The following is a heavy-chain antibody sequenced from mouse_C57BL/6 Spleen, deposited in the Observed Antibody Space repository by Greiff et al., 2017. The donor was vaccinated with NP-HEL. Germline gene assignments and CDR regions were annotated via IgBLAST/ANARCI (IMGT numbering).Heavy chain of an antibody. V-gene: IGHV1-52*01. D-gene: IGHD2-3*01. CDR1: GYTFTSYW. J-gene: IGHJ4*01. CDR3: ASGGYDGYYYYAMDY. CDR2: IDPSDSET. Sequence: VQLQQSGAELVRPGSSVKLSCKASGYTFTSYWMHWVQQRPIQGLEWIGNIDPSDSETHYNQKFKDKATLTVDNSSSTAYMQLSSLTSEDSAVYYCASGGYDGYYYYAMDYWGQGTSVTVSS.